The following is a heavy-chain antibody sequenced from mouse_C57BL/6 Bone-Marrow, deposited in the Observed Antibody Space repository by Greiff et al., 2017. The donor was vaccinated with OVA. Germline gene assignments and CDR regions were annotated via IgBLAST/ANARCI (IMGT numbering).Heavy chain of an antibody. D-gene: IGHD1-1*01. CDR3: ARKLYYGSYYAMDY. J-gene: IGHJ4*01. V-gene: IGHV2-9-1*01. CDR1: GFSLTSYA. CDR2: IWTGGGT. Sequence: VHLVESGPGLVAPSQSLSITCTVSGFSLTSYAISCVRQPPGKGLEWLGVIWTGGGTNYNSALKSRLSISKDNSKSQVFLKMNSLQTDETARYYCARKLYYGSYYAMDYWGQGTSVTVSS.